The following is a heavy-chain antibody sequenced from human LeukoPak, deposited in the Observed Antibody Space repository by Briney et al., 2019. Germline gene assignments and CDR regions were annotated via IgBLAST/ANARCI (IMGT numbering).Heavy chain of an antibody. CDR1: GYTLTSYY. V-gene: IGHV1-46*01. Sequence: ASVKVSCKASGYTLTSYYMHWLRQAPGQGLEWMGIINPSGGSTSYAQKFQGRVTMTRDTSTSTVYMELSSLRSEDTAVYYCARNSSRDFDYWGQGTLVTVSS. CDR3: ARNSSRDFDY. J-gene: IGHJ4*02. D-gene: IGHD5-18*01. CDR2: INPSGGST.